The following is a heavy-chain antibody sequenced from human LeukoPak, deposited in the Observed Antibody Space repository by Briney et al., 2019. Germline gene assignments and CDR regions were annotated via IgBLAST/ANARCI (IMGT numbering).Heavy chain of an antibody. Sequence: ASVNLSCNASGYTFTSYGISRERHAPGQGLERMGWFCASNGNTNYAHKLQGRVTMTTDTSTSTAYMELRSLRCDDTAVYYCGRELAVAGTGGDYWGQGTLVTVSS. J-gene: IGHJ4*02. V-gene: IGHV1-18*01. CDR2: FCASNGNT. CDR1: GYTFTSYG. D-gene: IGHD6-19*01. CDR3: GRELAVAGTGGDY.